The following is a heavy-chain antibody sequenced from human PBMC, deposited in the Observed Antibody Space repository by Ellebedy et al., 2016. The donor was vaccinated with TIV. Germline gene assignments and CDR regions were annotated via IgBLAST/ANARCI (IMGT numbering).Heavy chain of an antibody. CDR2: IKQDGSEK. D-gene: IGHD6-13*01. V-gene: IGHV3-7*01. CDR3: AGEDSSSWYLRFDP. J-gene: IGHJ5*02. CDR1: GFTFGDYA. Sequence: GESLKISCTASGFTFGDYAMSWFRQAPGKGLEWVANIKQDGSEKYYVDSVKGRFTISRDNAKNSLYLQMNSLRAEDTAVYYCAGEDSSSWYLRFDPWGKGTLVT.